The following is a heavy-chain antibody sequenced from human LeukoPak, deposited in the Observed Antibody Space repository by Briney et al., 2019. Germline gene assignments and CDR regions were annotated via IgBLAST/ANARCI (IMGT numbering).Heavy chain of an antibody. Sequence: SLRLSCTVSGFTFSNYAMTWVRQAPGKGLEWVSSITWNSGSIGYADSVKGRFTISRDNAKNSLYLQMNSLRAEDTALYYCAKDMDPYYYDSSGYDYWGQGTLVTVSS. J-gene: IGHJ4*02. V-gene: IGHV3-9*01. CDR2: ITWNSGSI. CDR3: AKDMDPYYYDSSGYDY. D-gene: IGHD3-22*01. CDR1: GFTFSNYA.